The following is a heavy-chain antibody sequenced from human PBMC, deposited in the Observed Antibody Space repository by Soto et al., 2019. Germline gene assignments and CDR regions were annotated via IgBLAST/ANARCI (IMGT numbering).Heavy chain of an antibody. V-gene: IGHV3-7*01. CDR2: IKQDGSEK. J-gene: IGHJ4*02. CDR3: AREQLQVVIPDY. D-gene: IGHD6-13*01. Sequence: EVQLVESGGGLVQPGGSLRLSCAASGFTFSSYWMNWVRQAPGKGLEWVVNIKQDGSEKYYVDSVKGRFTISRDNTKNSLYLQMNCLRAEDTAVYYCAREQLQVVIPDYWGQGTLVTVSS. CDR1: GFTFSSYW.